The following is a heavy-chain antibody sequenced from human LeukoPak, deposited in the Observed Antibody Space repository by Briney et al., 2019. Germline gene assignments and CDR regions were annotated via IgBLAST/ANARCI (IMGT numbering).Heavy chain of an antibody. CDR2: IYYSGST. J-gene: IGHJ4*02. D-gene: IGHD3-10*01. CDR3: ARDGNGLGYYGSGSYLGN. CDR1: GGSISSSSYY. Sequence: SETLSLTCTVSGGSISSSSYYWGWIRQPPGKGLEWIGSIYYSGSTYYNPSLKSRVTISVDTSKNQFSLKLSSVTAADTAVYYCARDGNGLGYYGSGSYLGNWGQGTLVTVSS. V-gene: IGHV4-39*07.